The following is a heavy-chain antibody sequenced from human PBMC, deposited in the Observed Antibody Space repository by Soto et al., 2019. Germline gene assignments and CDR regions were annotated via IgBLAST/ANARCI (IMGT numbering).Heavy chain of an antibody. CDR1: GDPISRYH. CDR2: VHNSGST. J-gene: IGHJ1*01. V-gene: IGHV4-59*01. Sequence: SETLSLTCTVSGDPISRYHWSWIRQTPGKGLEWIGYVHNSGSTSYNPSLKSRVTISIDTSRKQFSLRLRSVTAADTAVYYCTGDRNNRVWYKYWAQGTLVTVSS. D-gene: IGHD6-19*01. CDR3: TGDRNNRVWYKY.